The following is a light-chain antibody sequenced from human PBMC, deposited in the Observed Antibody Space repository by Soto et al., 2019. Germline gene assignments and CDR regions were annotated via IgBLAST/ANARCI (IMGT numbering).Light chain of an antibody. CDR3: QQYGDSSYT. Sequence: EIVLTQSPGTLSLSPGERATLSCRASQSVSSSYLAWYQQKLGQAPRLLIYGAFSRATDIPDRFSGSGSGTDFTLTISRLEPEDFAVYYCQQYGDSSYTFGQGTKLEMK. J-gene: IGKJ2*01. CDR1: QSVSSSY. CDR2: GAF. V-gene: IGKV3-20*01.